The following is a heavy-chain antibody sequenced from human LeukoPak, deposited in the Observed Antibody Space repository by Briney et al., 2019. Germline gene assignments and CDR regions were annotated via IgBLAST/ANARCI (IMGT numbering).Heavy chain of an antibody. CDR3: ATQDGFGETRRGFDP. CDR1: GYTLTELS. CDR2: FDPEDGET. D-gene: IGHD3-10*01. J-gene: IGHJ5*02. V-gene: IGHV1-24*01. Sequence: VASVKVSCKVSGYTLTELSMHWVRQAPGKGLEWMGGFDPEDGETIYAQKFQGRVTMTEDTSTDTAYMELSSLRPEDTAVYYCATQDGFGETRRGFDPWGQGTLVTVSS.